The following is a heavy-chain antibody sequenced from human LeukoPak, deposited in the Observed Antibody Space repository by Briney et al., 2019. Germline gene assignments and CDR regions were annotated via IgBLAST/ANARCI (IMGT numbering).Heavy chain of an antibody. D-gene: IGHD6-19*01. CDR3: ARCRRGSSGWRGYYFDY. J-gene: IGHJ4*02. CDR2: INHSGST. V-gene: IGHV4-34*01. CDR1: GGSFSGYY. Sequence: SKTLSLTCAVYGGSFSGYYWSWIRQPPGKGLEWIGEINHSGSTNYNPSLKSRVTISVDTSKNQFSLKLSSVTAADTAVYYCARCRRGSSGWRGYYFDYWGQGTLVTVSS.